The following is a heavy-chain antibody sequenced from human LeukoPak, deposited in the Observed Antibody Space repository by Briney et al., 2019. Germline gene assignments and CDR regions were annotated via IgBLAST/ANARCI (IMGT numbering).Heavy chain of an antibody. Sequence: ASVKVSCKASGYTFTSYGISWVRQAPGQGLEWMGWISAYNGNTNYAQKLQGRVTMTTDTSTSTAYMELSRLKSDDTAVYYCARPLYCSGDNCYAGGDWFDPWGQGTLVTVSS. CDR1: GYTFTSYG. CDR2: ISAYNGNT. J-gene: IGHJ5*02. CDR3: ARPLYCSGDNCYAGGDWFDP. D-gene: IGHD2-15*01. V-gene: IGHV1-18*01.